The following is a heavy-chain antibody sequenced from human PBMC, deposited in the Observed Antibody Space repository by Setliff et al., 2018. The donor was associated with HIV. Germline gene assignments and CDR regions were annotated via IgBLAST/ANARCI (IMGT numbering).Heavy chain of an antibody. CDR3: VRGPQFRPH. CDR2: ISSSSSTI. Sequence: PGGSLRLSCAASGFTFSSYSMNWVRQAPGKGLEWVSYISSSSSTIYYADSVKGRYTISRDNAKNSLYLQMNRLRVEDTAVYYCVRGPQFRPHWGQGTLVTVSS. V-gene: IGHV3-48*04. CDR1: GFTFSSYS. J-gene: IGHJ4*02.